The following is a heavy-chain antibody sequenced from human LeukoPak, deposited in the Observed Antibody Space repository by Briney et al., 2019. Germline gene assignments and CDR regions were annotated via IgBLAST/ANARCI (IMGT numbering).Heavy chain of an antibody. V-gene: IGHV1-46*01. CDR1: GYTFTSYY. Sequence: GASVKVSCKASGYTFTSYYMHWVRQAPGQGLEWMGIINPSGGSTSYAQKFQGRVTMSRDTSTSIVYMELSSLRSEDTAVYYCARVDSVPASLDYWGQGTLVTVSS. CDR3: ARVDSVPASLDY. J-gene: IGHJ4*02. D-gene: IGHD2-2*01. CDR2: INPSGGST.